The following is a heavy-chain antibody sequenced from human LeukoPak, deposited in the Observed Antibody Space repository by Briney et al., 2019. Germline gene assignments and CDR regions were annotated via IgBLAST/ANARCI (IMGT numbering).Heavy chain of an antibody. CDR2: IYYSGST. J-gene: IGHJ5*02. Sequence: SDTLSLTCAVSGYSISSSNWWGWIRQPPGKGLEWIGYIYYSGSTYYNPSLKSRVTMSVDTSKNQFSLKLSSVTAVDTAVYYCARNAAPYNWNDVPQGWFDPWGQGTLVTVSS. CDR3: ARNAAPYNWNDVPQGWFDP. V-gene: IGHV4-28*01. D-gene: IGHD1-1*01. CDR1: GYSISSSNW.